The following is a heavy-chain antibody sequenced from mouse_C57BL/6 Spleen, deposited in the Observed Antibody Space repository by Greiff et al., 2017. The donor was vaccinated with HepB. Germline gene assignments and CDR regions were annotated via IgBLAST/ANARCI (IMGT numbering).Heavy chain of an antibody. J-gene: IGHJ2*01. Sequence: VKVVESGPELVKPGASVKISCKASGYAFSSSWMNWVKQRPGKGLEWIGRIYPGDGDTNYNGKFKGKATLTADKSSSTAYMQLSSLTSEDSAVYFCARGDPFDYWGQGTTLTVSS. V-gene: IGHV1-82*01. CDR3: ARGDPFDY. D-gene: IGHD3-3*01. CDR2: IYPGDGDT. CDR1: GYAFSSSW.